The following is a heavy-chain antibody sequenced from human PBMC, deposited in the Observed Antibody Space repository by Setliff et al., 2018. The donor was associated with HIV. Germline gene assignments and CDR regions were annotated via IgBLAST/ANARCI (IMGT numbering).Heavy chain of an antibody. CDR3: AKVDNGHCTSASCRDFDY. V-gene: IGHV3-23*01. Sequence: GGSLRLSCAASGFTFSSYAMTWVRQAPGKGLEWVSGISNSESGGRTFYADSVKGRFTISRDNSKNTLYLQMNSLTAEDTAVYYCAKVDNGHCTSASCRDFDYWGQGTLVTVSS. D-gene: IGHD2-2*03. CDR2: ISNSESGGRT. CDR1: GFTFSSYA. J-gene: IGHJ4*02.